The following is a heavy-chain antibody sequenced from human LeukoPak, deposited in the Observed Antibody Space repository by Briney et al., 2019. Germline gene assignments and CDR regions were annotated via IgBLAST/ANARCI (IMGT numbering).Heavy chain of an antibody. CDR1: GGSISSGGYS. J-gene: IGHJ3*02. CDR2: IYHSGST. V-gene: IGHV4-30-2*01. CDR3: ARMASGVVVAATGEAFDI. Sequence: SQTLSLTCAVSGGSISSGGYSWSWIRQPPGKGLEWIGYIYHSGSTYYNPSLKSRVTISVDRSKNQFSLKLSSVTAADTAVYYCARMASGVVVAATGEAFDIWGQGTMVTVSS. D-gene: IGHD2-15*01.